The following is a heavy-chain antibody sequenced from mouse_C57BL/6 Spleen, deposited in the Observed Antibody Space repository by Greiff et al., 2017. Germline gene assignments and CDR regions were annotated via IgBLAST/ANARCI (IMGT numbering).Heavy chain of an antibody. CDR1: GYSITSGYY. J-gene: IGHJ2*01. V-gene: IGHV3-6*01. CDR2: ISYDGSN. D-gene: IGHD1-1*01. Sequence: DVQLQESGPGLVKPSQSLSLTCSVTGYSITSGYYWNWIRQFPGNKLEWMGYISYDGSNNYNPSLKNRISITRDTSKNQFFLKLNSLTTEDTATYYCARELLRSPYYFDYWGQGTTLTVSS. CDR3: ARELLRSPYYFDY.